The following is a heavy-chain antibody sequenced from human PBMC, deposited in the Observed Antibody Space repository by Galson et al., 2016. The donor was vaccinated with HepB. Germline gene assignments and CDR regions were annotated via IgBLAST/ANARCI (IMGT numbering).Heavy chain of an antibody. D-gene: IGHD2-21*01. CDR3: ARRDYSSATFDS. V-gene: IGHV4-59*13. CDR1: GGSISYYC. Sequence: ETLSLTCTVSGGSISYYCWTWIRQPLGKGLAWIGYICASGDTNYSPSLLSRVTISLDTSKSRFSLNLSSVTAADTAVYYCARRDYSSATFDSWGQGSLVTVSS. CDR2: ICASGDT. J-gene: IGHJ4*02.